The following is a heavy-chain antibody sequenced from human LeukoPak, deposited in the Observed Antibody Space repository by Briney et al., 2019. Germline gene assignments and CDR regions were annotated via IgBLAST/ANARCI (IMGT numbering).Heavy chain of an antibody. D-gene: IGHD6-6*01. Sequence: GGSLRLSCAASGFTVSSNYMSWVRQAPGKGLEGVSVIYSGGSTYYADSVKGRFTISRDNSKNTLYLQMNSLRAEDTAVYYCASGEYSSSSTSDYWGQGTLVTVSS. J-gene: IGHJ4*02. V-gene: IGHV3-66*02. CDR3: ASGEYSSSSTSDY. CDR1: GFTVSSNY. CDR2: IYSGGST.